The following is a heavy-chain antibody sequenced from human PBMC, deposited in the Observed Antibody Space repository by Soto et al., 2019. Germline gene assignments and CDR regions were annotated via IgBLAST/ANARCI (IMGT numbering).Heavy chain of an antibody. CDR1: GFSLSTRGVA. V-gene: IGHV2-5*02. CDR2: IYWDGDE. J-gene: IGHJ4*02. CDR3: AHATLIRGAYYFDS. D-gene: IGHD3-10*01. Sequence: QITLKESGPPLVNPTQTLTLTCTFSGFSLSTRGVAAGWIRQPPGKALQWLALIYWDGDERYNPSLMNRLTITKDTSKNHVVLTMTNMDPVDTATYYCAHATLIRGAYYFDSWGQGTLVTVSS.